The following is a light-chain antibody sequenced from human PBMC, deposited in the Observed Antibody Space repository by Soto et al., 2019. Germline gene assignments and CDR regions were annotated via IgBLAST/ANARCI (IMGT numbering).Light chain of an antibody. CDR2: GAS. J-gene: IGKJ1*01. Sequence: EIVWAQSPGTLALSPGESATLSCRASQSVSSNFLAWYQQKPGQAPRLLIYGASNRATGIPDRFSGSGSGTEFILTISSPLSLDFAVYTCQQHNISPRTYAQGSKVDI. CDR1: QSVSSNF. V-gene: IGKV3-20*01. CDR3: QQHNISPRT.